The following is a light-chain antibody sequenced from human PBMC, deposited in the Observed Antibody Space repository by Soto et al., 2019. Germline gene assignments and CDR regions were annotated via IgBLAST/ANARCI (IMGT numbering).Light chain of an antibody. CDR3: QQYDSSPPAYT. Sequence: EIVLTQSPGTLSLSPGERATLSCRASQSVSSTYLAWYQQKPGQAPRLLIYGASSRATGIPDRFSGSGSATDFTLTISRLEPEDFAVYYCQQYDSSPPAYTFGQGTNLEI. CDR1: QSVSSTY. V-gene: IGKV3-20*01. J-gene: IGKJ2*01. CDR2: GAS.